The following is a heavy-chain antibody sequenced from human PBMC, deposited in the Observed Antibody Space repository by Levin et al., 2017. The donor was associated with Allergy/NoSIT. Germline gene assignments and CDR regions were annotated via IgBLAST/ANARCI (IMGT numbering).Heavy chain of an antibody. J-gene: IGHJ4*02. V-gene: IGHV4-4*02. D-gene: IGHD3-3*01. CDR3: AMKLWSGYYDS. Sequence: KSSETLSLTCAVSGGSISSTNWWSWVRQPPGKGLEWIGEIYHSGSTNYNPSLKSRVTISVDKSKNQFSLKLSSVTAADTAVYYCAMKLWSGYYDSWGQGPLVTVSS. CDR2: IYHSGST. CDR1: GGSISSTNW.